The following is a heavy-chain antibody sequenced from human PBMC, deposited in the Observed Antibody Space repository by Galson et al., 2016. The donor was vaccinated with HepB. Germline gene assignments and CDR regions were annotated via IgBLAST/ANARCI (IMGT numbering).Heavy chain of an antibody. J-gene: IGHJ3*01. CDR3: ARDPNGDYFGAFDF. V-gene: IGHV3-23*01. D-gene: IGHD4-17*01. CDR2: VTGSGSWT. Sequence: LRLSCAASGFTFSTYAMTWVRQAPGKGLEWVSSVTGSGSWTYYADSVKGRLTISRDNSKNTLYLQMNSLRAEDTAVYYCARDPNGDYFGAFDFWGQGTMVTVSS. CDR1: GFTFSTYA.